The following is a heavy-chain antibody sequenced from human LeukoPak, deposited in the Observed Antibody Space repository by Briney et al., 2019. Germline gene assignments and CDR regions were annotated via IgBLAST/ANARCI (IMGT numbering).Heavy chain of an antibody. Sequence: ASVTVSCKTSGYTFTGKFLHWLRQAPGHGLQYMGGIEPKSGVTEYAPNFRGRVTVTSDTSVSTAYMELSGLRSGDTAVYYCASENYYDSSGFSKAFDYWGQGTLVTVSS. J-gene: IGHJ4*02. CDR3: ASENYYDSSGFSKAFDY. D-gene: IGHD3-22*01. CDR1: GYTFTGKF. CDR2: IEPKSGVT. V-gene: IGHV1-2*02.